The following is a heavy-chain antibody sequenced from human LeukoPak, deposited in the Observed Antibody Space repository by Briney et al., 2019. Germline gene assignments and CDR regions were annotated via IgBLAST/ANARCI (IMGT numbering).Heavy chain of an antibody. CDR1: GYSISSGYY. D-gene: IGHD3-3*01. Sequence: SSETLSLTCAVSGYSISSGYYWGWIRQPPGKGLEWIGSIYHSGSTYYNPSLKSRVTISVDTSKNQFSLKLSSVTAADMAVYYCARKGITIFGPMNWGQGTLVTVSS. J-gene: IGHJ4*02. CDR3: ARKGITIFGPMN. CDR2: IYHSGST. V-gene: IGHV4-38-2*01.